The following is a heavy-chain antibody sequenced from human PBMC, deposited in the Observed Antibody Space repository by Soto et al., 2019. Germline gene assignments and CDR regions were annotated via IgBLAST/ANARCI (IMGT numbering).Heavy chain of an antibody. CDR3: ATAARPNYYYGMDV. V-gene: IGHV3-23*01. CDR1: GFTFSSYA. J-gene: IGHJ6*02. CDR2: ISGSGGST. Sequence: EVQLLESGGGLVQPGGSLRLSCAASGFTFSSYAMSWVRQAPGKGLEWVSAISGSGGSTYYADSVKGRFTISRDKSKNTLYLQMTSLRAEDTAVYYCATAARPNYYYGMDVWGQGTTVTVSS. D-gene: IGHD6-6*01.